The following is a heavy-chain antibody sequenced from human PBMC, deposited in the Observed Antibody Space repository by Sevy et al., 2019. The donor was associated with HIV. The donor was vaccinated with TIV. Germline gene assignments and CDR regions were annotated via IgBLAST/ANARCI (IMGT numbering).Heavy chain of an antibody. CDR1: GYTFTSYD. D-gene: IGHD6-13*01. Sequence: ASVKVSCKASGYTFTSYDINWVRQATGQGLEWMGWMNPNSGNTGYAQKLQGRVTVTRNTSISTAYMELSSLRSEDTAVYYCARGLKRWVAAAFTYFDYWGQGTLVTVSS. CDR3: ARGLKRWVAAAFTYFDY. J-gene: IGHJ4*02. V-gene: IGHV1-8*01. CDR2: MNPNSGNT.